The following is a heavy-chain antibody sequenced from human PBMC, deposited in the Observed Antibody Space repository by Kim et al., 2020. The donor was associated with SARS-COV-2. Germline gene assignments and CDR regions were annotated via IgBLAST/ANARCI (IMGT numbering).Heavy chain of an antibody. CDR2: INPNSGGT. CDR3: ARDGRIAARKVWWFDP. V-gene: IGHV1-2*02. CDR1: GYTFTGYY. Sequence: ASVKVSCKASGYTFTGYYMHWVRQAPGQGLEWMGWINPNSGGTNYAQKFQGRVTMTRDTSISTAYMELSRLRSDDTAVYYCARDGRIAARKVWWFDPWGQGTLVTVSS. D-gene: IGHD6-6*01. J-gene: IGHJ5*02.